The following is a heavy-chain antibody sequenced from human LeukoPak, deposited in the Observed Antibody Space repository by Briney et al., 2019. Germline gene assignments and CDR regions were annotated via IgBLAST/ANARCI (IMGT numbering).Heavy chain of an antibody. CDR2: ISAYNGNT. CDR1: GYTFTSYG. D-gene: IGHD5-24*01. V-gene: IGHV1-18*01. Sequence: GAAVTVSCKASGYTFTSYGISWVRQAPGQGLEWMGWISAYNGNTNYAQKLQGRVTMTTDTSTSTAYMELRSLRSDDTAVYYCARDPRDDYYMDVWGKGTTVTVSS. CDR3: ARDPRDDYYMDV. J-gene: IGHJ6*03.